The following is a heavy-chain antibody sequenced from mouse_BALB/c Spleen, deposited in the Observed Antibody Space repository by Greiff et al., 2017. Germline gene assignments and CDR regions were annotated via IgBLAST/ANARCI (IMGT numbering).Heavy chain of an antibody. CDR3: ARDGHYGSRAWFAY. J-gene: IGHJ3*01. CDR1: GFTFSDYY. CDR2: ISDGGSYT. V-gene: IGHV5-4*02. D-gene: IGHD1-1*01. Sequence: EVKLVESGGGLVKPGGSLKLSCAASGFTFSDYYMYWVRQTPEKRLEWVATISDGGSYTYYPDSVKGRFTISRDNAKNNLYLQMSSLKSEDTAMYYCARDGHYGSRAWFAYWGQGTLVTVSA.